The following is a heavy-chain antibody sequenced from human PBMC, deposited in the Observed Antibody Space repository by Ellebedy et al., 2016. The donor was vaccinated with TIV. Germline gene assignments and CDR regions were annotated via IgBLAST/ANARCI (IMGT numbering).Heavy chain of an antibody. CDR1: GYTFATYG. CDR2: IRANNYDI. D-gene: IGHD4-17*01. V-gene: IGHV1-18*01. J-gene: IGHJ4*02. CDR3: ARFVDGDYEDY. Sequence: AASVTVSCKASGYTFATYGITWVRQAPGQGLEWMGWIRANNYDIVSAQKVQDRVSMSTDTSTDTAYMELRSLRPDDTAVYYCARFVDGDYEDYWGQGALVTVSS.